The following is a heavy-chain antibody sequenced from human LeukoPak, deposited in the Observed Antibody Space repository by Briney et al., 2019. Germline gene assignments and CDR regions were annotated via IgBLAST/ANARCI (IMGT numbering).Heavy chain of an antibody. CDR1: GGSISSSSYY. CDR2: IYYSGST. V-gene: IGHV4-39*01. Sequence: SETLSLTCTVSGGSISSSSYYWGWIRQPPGKGLEWIGCIYYSGSTYYNPSLKSRVTSSVDTSKNQFSLKLSSVTAADTAVYYCASPKMYSSGWYIDYWGQGTLVTVSS. CDR3: ASPKMYSSGWYIDY. D-gene: IGHD6-19*01. J-gene: IGHJ4*02.